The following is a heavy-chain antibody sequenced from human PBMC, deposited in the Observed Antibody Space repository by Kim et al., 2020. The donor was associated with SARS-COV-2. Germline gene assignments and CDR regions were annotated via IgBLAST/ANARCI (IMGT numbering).Heavy chain of an antibody. Sequence: GGSLRLSCAASGFTFSSYAMSWVRQAPGKGLEWVSAISGSGGSTYYADSVKGRFTISRDNSKNTLYLQMNSLRAEDTAVYYCAKEKGYTLLRYFDWLFRGHYWGQGTLVTVSS. J-gene: IGHJ4*02. CDR2: ISGSGGST. V-gene: IGHV3-23*01. D-gene: IGHD3-9*01. CDR1: GFTFSSYA. CDR3: AKEKGYTLLRYFDWLFRGHY.